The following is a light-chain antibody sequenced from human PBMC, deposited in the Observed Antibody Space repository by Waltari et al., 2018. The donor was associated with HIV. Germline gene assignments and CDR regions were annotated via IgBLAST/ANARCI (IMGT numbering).Light chain of an antibody. J-gene: IGKJ4*01. CDR3: QQRSDWPPLT. CDR1: PNVSGY. Sequence: EIVLTQSPATLSLSPGAGATLYCRASPNVSGYLGWYQQKPGQAPRLLIYNASNRATGIPARFSGSGSGTDSTLTISSLEPEHFALSCCQQRSDWPPLTFGGGTKVEIK. V-gene: IGKV3-11*01. CDR2: NAS.